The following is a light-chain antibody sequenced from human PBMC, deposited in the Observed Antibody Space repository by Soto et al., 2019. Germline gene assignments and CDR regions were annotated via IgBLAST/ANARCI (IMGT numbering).Light chain of an antibody. CDR1: QSVSSN. Sequence: EIVMTQSPATLSVSPGERATLSCRASQSVSSNLAWYQQKPGQAPRLLIYGASTRATGIPARFSGSVSGTVFTLTFSSLQSEDFAVYYCQQYNNWPFPSWTFGQGTKVEIK. J-gene: IGKJ1*01. V-gene: IGKV3-15*01. CDR3: QQYNNWPFPSWT. CDR2: GAS.